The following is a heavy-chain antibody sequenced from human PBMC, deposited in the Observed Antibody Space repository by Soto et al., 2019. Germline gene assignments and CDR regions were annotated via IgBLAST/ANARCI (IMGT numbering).Heavy chain of an antibody. D-gene: IGHD3-22*01. CDR3: ARPVYDSSGYYWFDP. J-gene: IGHJ5*02. CDR2: IYYSGST. CDR1: GGSISSSSYY. Sequence: SETLSLTCTVSGGSISSSSYYWGWIRQPPGKGLEWIGSIYYSGSTYYNPSLKSRVTISVDTSKNQFSLKLSSVTAADTAVYYCARPVYDSSGYYWFDPWGQGTLVTVSS. V-gene: IGHV4-39*01.